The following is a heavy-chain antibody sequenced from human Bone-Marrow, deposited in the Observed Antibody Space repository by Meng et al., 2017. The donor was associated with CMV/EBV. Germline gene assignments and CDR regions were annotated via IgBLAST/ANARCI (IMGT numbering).Heavy chain of an antibody. CDR3: ARAKWEGATPPTLGY. J-gene: IGHJ4*02. D-gene: IGHD1-26*01. CDR2: ISAYNGNT. V-gene: IGHV1-18*04. Sequence: ASVKVSCKASGYTFTGYYMHWVRQAPGQGLEWMGWISAYNGNTNYAQKLQGRVTMTTDTSTSTAYMELRSLRSDDTAVYYCARAKWEGATPPTLGYWGQGTLVTVSS. CDR1: GYTFTGYY.